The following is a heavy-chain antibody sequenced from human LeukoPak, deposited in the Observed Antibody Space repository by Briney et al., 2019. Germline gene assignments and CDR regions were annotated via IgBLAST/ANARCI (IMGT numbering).Heavy chain of an antibody. CDR1: GFTFSNFG. J-gene: IGHJ4*02. Sequence: GGSLRLSCAASGFTFSNFGMHWVRQAPGKGREWVRVIWFDGSHQHYADSVSGRFTVSRDNSRNTLYLQMSSLRAEDTAVYYCAREKCESGSHTTPVYGGQGTLVTVSS. D-gene: IGHD1-26*01. V-gene: IGHV3-33*01. CDR3: AREKCESGSHTTPVY. CDR2: IWFDGSHQ.